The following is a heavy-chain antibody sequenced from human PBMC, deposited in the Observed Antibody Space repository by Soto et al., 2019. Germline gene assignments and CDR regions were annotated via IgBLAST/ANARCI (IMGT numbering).Heavy chain of an antibody. CDR2: ISFEGGTK. D-gene: IGHD1-20*01. J-gene: IGHJ4*02. CDR1: GFTYRTYY. V-gene: IGHV3-30-3*01. CDR3: ARDNWNDATVFDL. Sequence: QVHLVESGGGVVQPGGSLRLSCAASGFTYRTYYIQWVRQAPGKGLEWVALISFEGGTKRYADSVRDRFTVSRDNSGNTMYLEMNGLRVEDTAVYYCARDNWNDATVFDLWGQGTLVTVSS.